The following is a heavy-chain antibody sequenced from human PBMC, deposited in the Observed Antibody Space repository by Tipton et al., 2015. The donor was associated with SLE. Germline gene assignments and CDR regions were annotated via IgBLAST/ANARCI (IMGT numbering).Heavy chain of an antibody. CDR3: ARLGVALDY. Sequence: LSLTCTVSGGSISTYYWSWIRQPPGKGLEWIGYIYYSGTTNFNPSLKSRVTISVDTSKNQFSLKLSSVTAADTAVYYCARLGVALDYWGQGTLVTVSA. D-gene: IGHD2-21*01. CDR1: GGSISTYY. CDR2: IYYSGTT. V-gene: IGHV4-59*12. J-gene: IGHJ4*02.